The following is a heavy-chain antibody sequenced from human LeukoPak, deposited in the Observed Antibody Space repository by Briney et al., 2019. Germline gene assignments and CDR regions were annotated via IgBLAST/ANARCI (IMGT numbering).Heavy chain of an antibody. CDR1: GYTLTELS. V-gene: IGHV1-24*01. CDR2: FDPEDGET. CDR3: ARGCSGGSCHIYYYYYGMDV. D-gene: IGHD2-15*01. J-gene: IGHJ6*02. Sequence: ASVKVSCKVSGYTLTELSMHWVRQAPGKGLEWMGGFDPEDGETIYAQKFQGRVTITADESTSTAYMELSSLRSEDTAVYYCARGCSGGSCHIYYYYYGMDVWGQGTTVTVSS.